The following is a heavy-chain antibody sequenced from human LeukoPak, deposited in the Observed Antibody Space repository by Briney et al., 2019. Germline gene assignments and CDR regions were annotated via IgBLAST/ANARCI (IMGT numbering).Heavy chain of an antibody. CDR3: AKDKIVGDGRWDFDY. V-gene: IGHV3-23*01. J-gene: IGHJ4*02. CDR1: GFSFSNYA. D-gene: IGHD3-10*01. CDR2: MTGRAAGT. Sequence: PGGSLRLSCVGSGFSFSNYAVSWVRQAPGKGLEWVSGMTGRAAGTYYAASVKGRFVISRDNSKNTVYLQMNSLRAEDTALYFCAKDKIVGDGRWDFDYWGQGTLVTVSS.